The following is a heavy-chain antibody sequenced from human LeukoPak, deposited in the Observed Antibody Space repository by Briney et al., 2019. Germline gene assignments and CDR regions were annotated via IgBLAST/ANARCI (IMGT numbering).Heavy chain of an antibody. CDR2: MNQDGSER. CDR3: ARGGSI. V-gene: IGHV3-7*01. D-gene: IGHD1-26*01. CDR1: GFTFSSYW. Sequence: GGSLRLSCAASGFTFSSYWMSWVRQAPGKGLEWVANMNQDGSERYYVDSVRGRFTISRDNAKNSLYLQMSSLRVEDTAVYYCARGGSIGGHGTLVTVSS. J-gene: IGHJ4*01.